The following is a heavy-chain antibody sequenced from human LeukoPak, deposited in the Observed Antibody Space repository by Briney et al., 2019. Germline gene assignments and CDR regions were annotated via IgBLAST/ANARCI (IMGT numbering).Heavy chain of an antibody. V-gene: IGHV1-18*01. Sequence: GASVKVSCKASGYTFTSYGISWVRQAPGQGLEWMGWISAYNGNTNYAQKFQGRVTMTEDTSTDTAYMELSSLRSEDTAVYYCATGPGIAAAGRSDWFDPWGQGTLVTVSS. CDR2: ISAYNGNT. J-gene: IGHJ5*02. CDR3: ATGPGIAAAGRSDWFDP. D-gene: IGHD6-13*01. CDR1: GYTFTSYG.